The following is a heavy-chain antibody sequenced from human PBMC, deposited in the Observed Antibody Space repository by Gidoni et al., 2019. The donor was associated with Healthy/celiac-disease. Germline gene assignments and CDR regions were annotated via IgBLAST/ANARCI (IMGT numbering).Heavy chain of an antibody. CDR2: MYTSGST. V-gene: IGHV4-4*07. CDR1: GGSISSHY. J-gene: IGHJ4*02. CDR3: AREWPSWGSWADARGYFYY. Sequence: QVQLRESGPGLGGTSATLSLPCTVSGGSISSHYWSWLRQPAGKGLEWIGRMYTSGSTNYNPSLKSRVTMSVDTSKNQFSLKLGSVTAADSAVYYCAREWPSWGSWADARGYFYYWGQGTPVTVS. D-gene: IGHD6-13*01.